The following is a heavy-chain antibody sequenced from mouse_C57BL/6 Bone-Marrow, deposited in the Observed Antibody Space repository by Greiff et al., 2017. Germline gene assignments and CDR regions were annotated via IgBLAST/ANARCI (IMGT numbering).Heavy chain of an antibody. V-gene: IGHV1-69*01. CDR2: IAPSASYT. J-gene: IGHJ2*01. CDR1: GYTFTSYW. CDR3: ARSDFDY. Sequence: QVQLQQPGAELVMPGASVKLSCKASGYTFTSYWMHWVKQRPGQGLEWIGEIAPSASYTNYNQKFKGKSTLTVDKSSSTAYMQLSSLTSEDSAVYYCARSDFDYCGQGITLAVSS.